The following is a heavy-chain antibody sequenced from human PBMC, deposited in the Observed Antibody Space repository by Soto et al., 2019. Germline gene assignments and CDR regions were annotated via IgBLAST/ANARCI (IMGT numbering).Heavy chain of an antibody. CDR3: AKKLPGSVMSCPDY. CDR2: TSSDESIK. Sequence: VGSLRHSCAASGLAFNTYGMRWVRQATGKGLEWVAATSSDESIKTYSDSAKGRFTISRDNSRNRLYLQMDSLRAEDTALYYCAKKLPGSVMSCPDYWGRGTQVTVSS. CDR1: GLAFNTYG. J-gene: IGHJ4*02. V-gene: IGHV3-30*18. D-gene: IGHD4-4*01.